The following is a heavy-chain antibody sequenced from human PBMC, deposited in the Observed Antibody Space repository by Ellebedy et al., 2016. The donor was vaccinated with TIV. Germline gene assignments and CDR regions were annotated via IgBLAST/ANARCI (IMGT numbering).Heavy chain of an antibody. Sequence: GESLKISXAASGFTFSNYWMNWVRQAPGKGLEWVANIKQDGTEKYYVDSVKGRFTISRDNAKNSLYLQMNSLRAEDTAVYYCARSAFYGGKGYYFDYWGQGTLVTVSS. D-gene: IGHD4-23*01. CDR3: ARSAFYGGKGYYFDY. CDR2: IKQDGTEK. J-gene: IGHJ4*02. V-gene: IGHV3-7*03. CDR1: GFTFSNYW.